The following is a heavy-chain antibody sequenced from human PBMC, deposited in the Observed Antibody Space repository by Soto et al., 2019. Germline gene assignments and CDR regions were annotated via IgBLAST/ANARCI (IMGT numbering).Heavy chain of an antibody. V-gene: IGHV3-74*01. Sequence: EVPLVESGGGLVQPGGSLRLSCAASGFTFSSYWMHWVRQAPGKGLVWVSRINSDGSSTSYADSVKGRFTISRDNAKTTLYLQRNSLRAEDTAVYYCARGGSLNWYFDLWGRGTLVTVSS. CDR2: INSDGSST. CDR1: GFTFSSYW. D-gene: IGHD1-26*01. CDR3: ARGGSLNWYFDL. J-gene: IGHJ2*01.